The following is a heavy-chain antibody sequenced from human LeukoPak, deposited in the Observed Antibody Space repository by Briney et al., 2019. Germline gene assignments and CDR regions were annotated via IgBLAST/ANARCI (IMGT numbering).Heavy chain of an antibody. Sequence: SETLSLTCTVSGGSISSSSYYWGWLRQPPGKGLGWIGSIYYSGSYYYNPASESRRFITANTYTNQSSLKLSSMTAADTAVDYYSIPFLAPAFDSCCQGKMVPVSS. CDR1: GGSISSSSYY. CDR2: IYYSGSY. CDR3: SIPFLAPAFDS. D-gene: IGHD3-3*02. J-gene: IGHJ3*02. V-gene: IGHV4-39*01.